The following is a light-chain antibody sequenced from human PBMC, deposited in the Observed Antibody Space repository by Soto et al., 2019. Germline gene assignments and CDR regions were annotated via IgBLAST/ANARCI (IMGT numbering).Light chain of an antibody. V-gene: IGKV3D-20*01. CDR2: DAS. Sequence: IFMTQSPATLSVSPGGRATLSCRASEDVSSKLAWYQQKPGLPPRLVIYDASTRATGIPDRFSGSGSGTDFTLTISRLEPEDFAVYYCQQYGSSPLTWTFGQGTKVDIK. CDR1: EDVSSK. CDR3: QQYGSSPLTWT. J-gene: IGKJ1*01.